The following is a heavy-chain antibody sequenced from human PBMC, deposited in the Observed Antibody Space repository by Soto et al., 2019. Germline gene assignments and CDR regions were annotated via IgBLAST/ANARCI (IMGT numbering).Heavy chain of an antibody. V-gene: IGHV3-49*04. Sequence: GGSLRLSCTASGFTFGDYAMSWVRQAPGKGLEWVGFIRSKAYGGTTEYAASVKGRFTISRDDSKSIAYLQMNSLKTEDTAVYYCTRSVFGVVITQDNWFDPWGQGTLVTVSS. CDR2: IRSKAYGGTT. CDR1: GFTFGDYA. CDR3: TRSVFGVVITQDNWFDP. J-gene: IGHJ5*02. D-gene: IGHD3-3*01.